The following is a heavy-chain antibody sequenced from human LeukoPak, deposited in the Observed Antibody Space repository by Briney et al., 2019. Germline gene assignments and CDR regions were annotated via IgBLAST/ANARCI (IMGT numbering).Heavy chain of an antibody. J-gene: IGHJ4*02. Sequence: ASVKVSCKASGYTFTGYYMHWVRQAPGQGLEWMGWINPTSGATDYAQKFQGRVTMTRDTSISTAYMELSSLRSDDTAVFYCTRYSLGGDYDFGYWGQGTLVAVSS. D-gene: IGHD4-17*01. CDR3: TRYSLGGDYDFGY. CDR1: GYTFTGYY. CDR2: INPTSGAT. V-gene: IGHV1-2*02.